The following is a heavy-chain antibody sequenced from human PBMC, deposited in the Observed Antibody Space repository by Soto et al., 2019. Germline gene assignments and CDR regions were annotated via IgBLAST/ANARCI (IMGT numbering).Heavy chain of an antibody. V-gene: IGHV3-23*01. CDR3: AKDVSGNYDYVWGSYNYAFDI. CDR1: GFTFSSYA. J-gene: IGHJ3*02. Sequence: GESLKISCAASGFTFSSYAMSWVRQAPGKGLEWVSAISGSGGSTYYADSVKGRFTISRDNSKNTLYLQMNSLRAEDTAVYYCAKDVSGNYDYVWGSYNYAFDIWGQGTMVTVSS. D-gene: IGHD3-16*01. CDR2: ISGSGGST.